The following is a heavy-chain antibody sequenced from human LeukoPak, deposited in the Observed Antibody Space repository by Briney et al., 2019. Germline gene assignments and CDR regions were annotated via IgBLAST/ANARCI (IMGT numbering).Heavy chain of an antibody. D-gene: IGHD5-12*01. J-gene: IGHJ4*02. CDR2: ISGTGDST. CDR1: GFSFSNYG. Sequence: GGSLRLSCVVSGFSFSNYGMSWVRQAPGKGLEWVSAISGTGDSTYYADSVKGRFSISRDNSKNTLYLHMNSLRAGDTAVYYCAKDRGVADGYNRDYWGQGTLVTVSS. V-gene: IGHV3-23*01. CDR3: AKDRGVADGYNRDY.